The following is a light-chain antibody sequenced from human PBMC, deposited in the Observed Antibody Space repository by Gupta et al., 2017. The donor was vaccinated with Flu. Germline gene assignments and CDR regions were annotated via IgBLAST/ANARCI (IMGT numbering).Light chain of an antibody. J-gene: IGKJ5*01. CDR3: QQSFGYPLT. CDR1: QIISTY. V-gene: IGKV1-39*01. CDR2: SAS. Sequence: DIQMTQSPSSLSASLGDRVTITCRASQIISTYLNWYQQKPRKAPKLLIYSASTLQGGVPSRFSGSGSGTDFSLTISNLQPEDFATYYCQQSFGYPLTFGQGTRLEIK.